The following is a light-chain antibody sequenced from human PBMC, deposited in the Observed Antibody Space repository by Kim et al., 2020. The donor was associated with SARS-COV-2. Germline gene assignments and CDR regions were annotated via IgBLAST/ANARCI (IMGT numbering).Light chain of an antibody. CDR3: SSYTTSSTLDVV. J-gene: IGLJ2*01. V-gene: IGLV2-14*03. Sequence: SITLSCTGTSSDVGGYNYVSWYQQHPGKAPKLMIYDVSDRPSGVSNRFSGSKSGNTVSLTISGLQAEDEADYYCSSYTTSSTLDVVFGGGTQLNVL. CDR1: SSDVGGYNY. CDR2: DVS.